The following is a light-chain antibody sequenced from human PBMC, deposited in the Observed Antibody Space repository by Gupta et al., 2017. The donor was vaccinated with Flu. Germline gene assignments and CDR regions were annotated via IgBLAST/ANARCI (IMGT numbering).Light chain of an antibody. CDR1: QTVTSNF. CDR2: GAS. J-gene: IGKJ4*01. CDR3: QQDGYSSLT. Sequence: EIVLTQSPGTLSLSPGDRATLSCRASQTVTSNFLAWYQQKPGQAPRLLIYGASSRADGIPDRFSGSGSGTEFTLTISRLEPEDFAVYHCQQDGYSSLTFGGGTKVEVK. V-gene: IGKV3-20*01.